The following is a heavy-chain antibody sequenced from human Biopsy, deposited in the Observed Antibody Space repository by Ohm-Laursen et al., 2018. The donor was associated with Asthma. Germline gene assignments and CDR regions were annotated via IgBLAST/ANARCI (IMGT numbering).Heavy chain of an antibody. J-gene: IGHJ4*02. CDR2: ISYSGST. CDR3: ARAQDYYDSRGYYRSFDY. D-gene: IGHD3-22*01. Sequence: GTLSLTCTVSYGSITSGGYYWTWIRQHPGKGLEWIGYISYSGSTNYNPSLKSRVTISVDTSKNQFSLKLSSVTAADTAVYYCARAQDYYDSRGYYRSFDYWGQGTLVTVSS. V-gene: IGHV4-61*08. CDR1: YGSITSGGYY.